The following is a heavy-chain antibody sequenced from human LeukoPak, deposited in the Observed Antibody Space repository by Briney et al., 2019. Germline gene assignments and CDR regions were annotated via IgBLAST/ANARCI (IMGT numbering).Heavy chain of an antibody. CDR1: GFTFSSYA. J-gene: IGHJ4*02. D-gene: IGHD1-26*01. CDR2: ISGSGGST. Sequence: GGSLRLSCAASGFTFSSYARSWVRQAPGKGLEWVSAISGSGGSTYYADAVKGGFTIPRDNSKNTLYLQMNSLRAEDTAVYYCAKDAPFGSYFDYWGQGTLVTVSS. CDR3: AKDAPFGSYFDY. V-gene: IGHV3-23*01.